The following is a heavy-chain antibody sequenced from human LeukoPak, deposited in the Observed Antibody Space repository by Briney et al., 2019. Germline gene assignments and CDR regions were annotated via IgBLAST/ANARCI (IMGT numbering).Heavy chain of an antibody. J-gene: IGHJ4*02. CDR2: ISYDGSNK. Sequence: GGSLRLSCAASGFTFSSYGMHWVRQAPGKGLEWVAVISYDGSNKYYADSVKGRFTISRDNSKNTLYLQMNSLRAEDTAVYYCAKGTSSYYDSSGYYYPDYWGQGTLVTVSS. CDR3: AKGTSSYYDSSGYYYPDY. D-gene: IGHD3-22*01. V-gene: IGHV3-30*18. CDR1: GFTFSSYG.